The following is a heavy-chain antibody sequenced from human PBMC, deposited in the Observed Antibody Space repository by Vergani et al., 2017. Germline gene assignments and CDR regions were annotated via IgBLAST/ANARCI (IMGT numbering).Heavy chain of an antibody. J-gene: IGHJ6*03. V-gene: IGHV4-34*01. CDR1: GGSFSGYY. D-gene: IGHD2-2*01. CDR3: ARGRDCSSTSCYRRLYYYYYYMDV. CDR2: INHSGST. Sequence: QVQLQQWGAGLLKPSETLSLTCAVYGGSFSGYYWSWIRQPPGKGLEWIGEINHSGSTNYNPSLKSRVTISVDTSKNQFSLKLSSVTAADTAVYYCARGRDCSSTSCYRRLYYYYYYMDVWGKGTTVTVSS.